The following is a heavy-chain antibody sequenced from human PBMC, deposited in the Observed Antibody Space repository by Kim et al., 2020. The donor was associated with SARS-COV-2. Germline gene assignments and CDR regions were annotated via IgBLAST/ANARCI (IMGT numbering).Heavy chain of an antibody. CDR2: IKSKTGGGTT. J-gene: IGHJ3*02. Sequence: GGSLRLSCAASGFTFSNAWMSWVRQAPGKGLEWVGRIKSKTGGGTTDYAAPVKGRLTISRDDSKNKLYLQMNSLKTEDTAVYYCTTWGELDAFDIWGQGTMVTVSS. CDR3: TTWGELDAFDI. CDR1: GFTFSNAW. V-gene: IGHV3-15*01. D-gene: IGHD1-26*01.